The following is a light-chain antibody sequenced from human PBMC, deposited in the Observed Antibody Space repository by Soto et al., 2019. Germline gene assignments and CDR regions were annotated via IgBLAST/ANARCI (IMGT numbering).Light chain of an antibody. J-gene: IGKJ5*01. CDR1: QSVSSSY. Sequence: EIVLTQSPGTLSLSPGERATLSCWASQSVSSSYLAWYQQKPGQGPRLRIYGASSRATGIPVRFSGSGSGTDFTLSISRLEPEDFAVYYCQQYDSSAEITFGQGTRLEIK. CDR3: QQYDSSAEIT. V-gene: IGKV3-20*01. CDR2: GAS.